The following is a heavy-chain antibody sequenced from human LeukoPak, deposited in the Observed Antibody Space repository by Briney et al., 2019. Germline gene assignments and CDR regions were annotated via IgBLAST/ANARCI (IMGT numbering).Heavy chain of an antibody. V-gene: IGHV3-7*02. CDR2: MKHDGSET. Sequence: GGSLRLSCATSGFTFSSIWMSWVRQAPGKGLEWVANMKHDGSETNYVDSVKGRFTISRDNAKNSLHLQMNNLRVEDTAVYYCAKNGGPHGMDVWGQGTTVTVSS. D-gene: IGHD3-16*01. CDR1: GFTFSSIW. J-gene: IGHJ6*02. CDR3: AKNGGPHGMDV.